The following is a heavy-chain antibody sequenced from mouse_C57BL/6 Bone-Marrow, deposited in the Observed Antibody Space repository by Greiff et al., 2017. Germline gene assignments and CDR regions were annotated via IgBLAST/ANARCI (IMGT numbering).Heavy chain of an antibody. CDR3: TKAPTGAMDY. D-gene: IGHD3-2*02. CDR1: GFNIKDDY. CDR2: IDPENGDT. J-gene: IGHJ4*01. V-gene: IGHV14-4*01. Sequence: VHVKQSGAELVRPGASVKLSCTASGFNIKDDYMHWVKQRPEQGLEWIGWIDPENGDTEYASKFQGKATITADTSSNTAYLQLSSLTSEDTAVYYCTKAPTGAMDYWGQGTSVTVSS.